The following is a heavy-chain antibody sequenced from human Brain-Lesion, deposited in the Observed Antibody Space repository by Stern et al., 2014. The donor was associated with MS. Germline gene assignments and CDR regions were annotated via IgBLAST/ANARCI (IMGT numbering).Heavy chain of an antibody. Sequence: QVQLVQSGPGLVKPSQTLSLTCTVSGGSISSSGYYWSWIRQPADKGLEWIGRIHDSGSTYYHPSLTSRVTISIDTAKNQFSLYLTSVTAADTAVYYCATTRWDLFTWNWFDPWGQGTLVTVSS. CDR3: ATTRWDLFTWNWFDP. D-gene: IGHD1-26*01. J-gene: IGHJ5*02. CDR1: GGSISSSGYY. V-gene: IGHV4-61*02. CDR2: IHDSGST.